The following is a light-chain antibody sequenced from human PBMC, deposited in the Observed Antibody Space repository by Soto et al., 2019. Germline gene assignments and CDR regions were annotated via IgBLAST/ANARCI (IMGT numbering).Light chain of an antibody. J-gene: IGKJ5*01. Sequence: DIVMTQSPDSLAVSLGESATINCKSSQTVLYSSNNKNYLAWYQRKPGQPPKLLIYWASTRESGVPDRFSGSGSGTDFTLTISGLQAEDVAVYFCQQYYSTPPTFGQGTRLEIK. CDR3: QQYYSTPPT. CDR1: QTVLYSSNNKNY. CDR2: WAS. V-gene: IGKV4-1*01.